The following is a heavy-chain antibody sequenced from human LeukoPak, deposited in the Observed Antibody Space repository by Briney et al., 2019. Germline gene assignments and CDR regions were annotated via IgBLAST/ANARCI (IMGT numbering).Heavy chain of an antibody. D-gene: IGHD6-6*01. CDR1: GGSISSYY. J-gene: IGHJ6*03. CDR3: ATSSIAAHPWYGGLYYYYYMDV. Sequence: SETLSLTCTVSGGSISSYYWSWIRQPPGKGLEWIGYIYTSGSTNYNPSLKSRVTISVDTSKNQFSLKLSSVTAADTAVYYCATSSIAAHPWYGGLYYYYYMDVWGKGTTVTVSS. CDR2: IYTSGST. V-gene: IGHV4-4*09.